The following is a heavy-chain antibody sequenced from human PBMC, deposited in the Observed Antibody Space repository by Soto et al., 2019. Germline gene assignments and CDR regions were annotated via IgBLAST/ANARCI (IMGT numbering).Heavy chain of an antibody. CDR2: VGGSGDGT. D-gene: IGHD6-19*01. J-gene: IGHJ1*01. V-gene: IGHV3-23*01. CDR1: GFTFSTYT. CDR3: AKARAVTLVRISLDQ. Sequence: GGSLRLSCAASGFTFSTYTMTWVRQAPGKGLEWVSSVGGSGDGTYYVDSVKGRFTISRDNSKNTLYLQMNSLRAEDTAIYYCAKARAVTLVRISLDQWGQGTLVTVS.